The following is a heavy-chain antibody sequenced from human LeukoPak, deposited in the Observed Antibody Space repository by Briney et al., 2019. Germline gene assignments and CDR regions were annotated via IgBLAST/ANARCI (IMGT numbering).Heavy chain of an antibody. CDR2: IYHSGST. D-gene: IGHD4-17*01. CDR3: ARAATVTQQDAFDI. Sequence: SETLSLTCAVSGGSISSGGYSWSWIRQPPGKGLEWIGYIYHSGSTYYNPSLKSRVTISVDRSKNQFSLKLSSVTAADTAVYYCARAATVTQQDAFDIWGQGTMVTVSS. CDR1: GGSISSGGYS. J-gene: IGHJ3*02. V-gene: IGHV4-30-2*01.